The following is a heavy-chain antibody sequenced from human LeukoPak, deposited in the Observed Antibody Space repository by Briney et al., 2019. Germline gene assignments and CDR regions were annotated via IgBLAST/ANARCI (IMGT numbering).Heavy chain of an antibody. CDR3: ARIRDGYNDAYDI. D-gene: IGHD5-24*01. CDR1: GYTFTGYY. CDR2: INPGGDNT. J-gene: IGHJ3*02. Sequence: ASVKVSCKASGYTFTGYYIHWVRQATGQRREWMGLINPGGDNTNYAQNFQGRVTMTSDTSARTVYMELSSLRSEDTAIYYCARIRDGYNDAYDIWGQGTVVTVPS. V-gene: IGHV1-46*01.